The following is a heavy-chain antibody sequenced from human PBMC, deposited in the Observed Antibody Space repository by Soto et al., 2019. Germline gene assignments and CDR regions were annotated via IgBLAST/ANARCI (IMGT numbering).Heavy chain of an antibody. CDR2: ISSSSSYI. CDR3: ARDYLIGGGYLDY. CDR1: GFTFCSYS. Sequence: PGGSMKISCAASGFTFCSYSMTWARQAPGKGLEWVSSISSSSSYIYHADSVKGRFTISRDNAKNSLYLQMNSLRAEDTAVYYCARDYLIGGGYLDYWGQGTLVIGTS. D-gene: IGHD3-16*01. J-gene: IGHJ4*02. V-gene: IGHV3-21*01.